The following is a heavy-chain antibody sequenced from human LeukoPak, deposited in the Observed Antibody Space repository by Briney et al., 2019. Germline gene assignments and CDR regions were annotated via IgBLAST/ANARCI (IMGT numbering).Heavy chain of an antibody. V-gene: IGHV3-7*03. CDR2: INEGGREG. Sequence: GGSLRLSCAASGFTFSSYWMSWVRQAPGKGLEWVANINEGGREGYYVDSLKGRFTISRDNAKNSLYLQMNSLRAEDTALYYCAKDGLRAYYYDSSGYYFDYWGQGTLVSVSS. CDR1: GFTFSSYW. CDR3: AKDGLRAYYYDSSGYYFDY. D-gene: IGHD3-22*01. J-gene: IGHJ4*02.